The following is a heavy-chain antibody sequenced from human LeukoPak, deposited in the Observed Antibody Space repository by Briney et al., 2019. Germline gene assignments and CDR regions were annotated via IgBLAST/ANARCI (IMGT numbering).Heavy chain of an antibody. CDR1: GSTFSSYG. V-gene: IGHV3-33*06. CDR3: AKGRRYSSGWYHFDY. J-gene: IGHJ4*02. D-gene: IGHD6-19*01. CDR2: IWYDGSNK. Sequence: PGRSLRLSCAASGSTFSSYGMHWVRQAPGKGLEWVAVIWYDGSNKYYADSVKGRFTISRDNSKNTLYLQMNSLRAEDTAVYYCAKGRRYSSGWYHFDYWGQGTLVTVSS.